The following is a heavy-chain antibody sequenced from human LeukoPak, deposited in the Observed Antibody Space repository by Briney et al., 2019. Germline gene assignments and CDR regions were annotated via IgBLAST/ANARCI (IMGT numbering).Heavy chain of an antibody. CDR3: AKARGYSYSDY. Sequence: PGGSLRPSCAASGFTFSSYGMHWVRQAPGKGLEWVAVISYDGSNKYYADSVKGRFTISRDNSKNTLYLQMNSLRAEDTAVYYCAKARGYSYSDYWGQGTLVTVSS. D-gene: IGHD5-18*01. CDR1: GFTFSSYG. CDR2: ISYDGSNK. J-gene: IGHJ4*02. V-gene: IGHV3-30*18.